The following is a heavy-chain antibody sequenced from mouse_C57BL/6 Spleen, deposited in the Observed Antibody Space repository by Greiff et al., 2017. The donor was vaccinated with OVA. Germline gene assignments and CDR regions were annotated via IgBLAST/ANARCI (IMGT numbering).Heavy chain of an antibody. CDR3: AREGLDYSFAY. Sequence: EVKLMESGPELVKPGASVKMSCKASGYTFTDYNMHWVKQSHGKSLEWIGYINPNNGGTSYNQKFKGKATLTVNKSSSTAYMELRSLTSEDSAVYYCAREGLDYSFAYWGQGTLVTVSA. V-gene: IGHV1-22*01. J-gene: IGHJ3*01. CDR1: GYTFTDYN. D-gene: IGHD2-4*01. CDR2: INPNNGGT.